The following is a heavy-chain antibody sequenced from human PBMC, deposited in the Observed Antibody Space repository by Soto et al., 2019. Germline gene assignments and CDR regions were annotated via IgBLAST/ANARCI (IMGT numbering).Heavy chain of an antibody. CDR1: GFTFSSYA. J-gene: IGHJ6*02. V-gene: IGHV3-23*01. D-gene: IGHD1-26*01. CDR3: AKWGYYGMDV. CDR2: ISGSGNNT. Sequence: EVQLLESGGGLVQPGGSLRLSCAASGFTFSSYAMSWVRQAPGKGLEWVSLISGSGNNTYYADSVKGRFTISRDNSKNTLYLQMNSLRAEDTAVYYCAKWGYYGMDVWGQGTTVIVSS.